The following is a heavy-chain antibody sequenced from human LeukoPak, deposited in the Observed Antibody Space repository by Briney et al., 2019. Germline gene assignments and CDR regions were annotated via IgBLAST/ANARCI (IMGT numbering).Heavy chain of an antibody. D-gene: IGHD3-22*01. CDR3: AREGYYDSSGYYYTLGFDY. J-gene: IGHJ4*02. CDR2: INPNSGGT. CDR1: GYTFTGYY. Sequence: GASVKVSCKASGYTFTGYYMHWVRQAPGQGLEWMGWINPNSGGTNYAQKFQGRVTMTRDTSISTAYMELSRLRSDDTAVYYCAREGYYDSSGYYYTLGFDYWGQGTLVTVSS. V-gene: IGHV1-2*02.